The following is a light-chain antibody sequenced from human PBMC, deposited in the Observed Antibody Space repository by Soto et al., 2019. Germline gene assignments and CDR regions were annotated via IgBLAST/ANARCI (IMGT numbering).Light chain of an antibody. V-gene: IGKV1-5*01. J-gene: IGKJ1*01. Sequence: IQMTQSPSTLSASVGDRVTVTCRASQSVGYWLAWYQQKPGKAPKLLIYDASSLESGVPSRFSGGGSGTEFTLTISSLQPDDFATYYCLQVYSFPRTFGQGTKVDIK. CDR3: LQVYSFPRT. CDR2: DAS. CDR1: QSVGYW.